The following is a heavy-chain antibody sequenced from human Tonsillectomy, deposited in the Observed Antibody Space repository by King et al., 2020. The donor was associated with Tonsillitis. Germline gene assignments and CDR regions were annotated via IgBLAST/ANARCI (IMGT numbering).Heavy chain of an antibody. D-gene: IGHD3-3*01. Sequence: VQLQESGPGLVKPSETLSLTCIVSGGSISRYYWSWIRQSPGKGLEWIWYIDYSGSTNYNPSLKSRVTISVDTSKNQFSLKVSSVTAADTAVYYCARDFGDFWSGNWFDPWGQGTLVTVSS. CDR3: ARDFGDFWSGNWFDP. CDR2: IDYSGST. J-gene: IGHJ5*02. CDR1: GGSISRYY. V-gene: IGHV4-59*01.